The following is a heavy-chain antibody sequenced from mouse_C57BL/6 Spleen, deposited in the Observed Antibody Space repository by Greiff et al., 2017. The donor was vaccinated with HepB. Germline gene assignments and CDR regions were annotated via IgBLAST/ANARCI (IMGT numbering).Heavy chain of an antibody. D-gene: IGHD1-1*01. Sequence: EVQLQQSGAELVRPGASVKLSCTASGFNIKDDYMHWVKQRPEQGLEWIGWIDPENGDTEYASKFQGKATITADTSSNTAYLQLSRLTSEDTAVYYCTTSYYGSAYFDYWGQGTTLTVSS. CDR3: TTSYYGSAYFDY. CDR1: GFNIKDDY. V-gene: IGHV14-4*01. CDR2: IDPENGDT. J-gene: IGHJ2*01.